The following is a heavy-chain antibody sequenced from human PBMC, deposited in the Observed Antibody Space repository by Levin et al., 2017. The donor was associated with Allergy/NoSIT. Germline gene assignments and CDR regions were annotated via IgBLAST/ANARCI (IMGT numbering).Heavy chain of an antibody. J-gene: IGHJ3*02. CDR1: GGTFSDQA. Sequence: SVKVSCKASGGTFSDQAISWVRQAPGQGLEWMGGIIPLFGPPNYAQKFQDRVTITADESTNTAYMDLSRLRFEDTAVYYCARVGYDASDIWGQGTVVTVS. V-gene: IGHV1-69*13. D-gene: IGHD1-26*01. CDR2: IIPLFGPP. CDR3: ARVGYDASDI.